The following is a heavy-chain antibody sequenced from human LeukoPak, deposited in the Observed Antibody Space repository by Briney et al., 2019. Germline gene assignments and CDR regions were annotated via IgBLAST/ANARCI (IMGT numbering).Heavy chain of an antibody. D-gene: IGHD3-10*01. V-gene: IGHV3-7*04. J-gene: IGHJ4*02. CDR1: GFTFSTYW. CDR3: ARDRGFYGSGSHNFDY. CDR2: MNQDGSEK. Sequence: GGSLRLSCAASGFTFSTYWMTWVRQAPGKGLEWVANMNQDGSEKYYVDSVKGRFTISRDNAKNSLFLQMTSLRAEDTAVYYCARDRGFYGSGSHNFDYWGQGTLVTVSS.